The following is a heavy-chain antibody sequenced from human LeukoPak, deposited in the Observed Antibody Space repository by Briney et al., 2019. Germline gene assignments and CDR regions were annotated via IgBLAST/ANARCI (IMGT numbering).Heavy chain of an antibody. J-gene: IGHJ6*02. CDR2: LYSSGST. V-gene: IGHV3-66*01. Sequence: GGSLRLSCEASGFTFSSYAMSWVRQAAGKGLEWVSLLYSSGSTCYTDSVKGRFTISRDSSKNTLYLQMNSLRAEDTAVYYCAGRDKGYYYGMDVWGQGTTVTVSS. D-gene: IGHD5-24*01. CDR3: AGRDKGYYYGMDV. CDR1: GFTFSSYA.